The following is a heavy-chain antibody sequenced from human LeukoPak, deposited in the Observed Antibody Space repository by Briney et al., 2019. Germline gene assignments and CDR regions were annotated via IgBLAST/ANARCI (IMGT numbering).Heavy chain of an antibody. CDR3: ARVLGGEVEWELLSIDY. V-gene: IGHV3-30-3*01. D-gene: IGHD1-26*01. CDR2: ISYDGSNK. Sequence: GGSLRLSCAASGFTFSSYAMRWVRQAPGKGLEWVAVISYDGSNKYYADSVKGRFTISRDNSKNTLYLQMNSLRAEDTAVYYCARVLGGEVEWELLSIDYWGQGTLVTVSS. J-gene: IGHJ4*02. CDR1: GFTFSSYA.